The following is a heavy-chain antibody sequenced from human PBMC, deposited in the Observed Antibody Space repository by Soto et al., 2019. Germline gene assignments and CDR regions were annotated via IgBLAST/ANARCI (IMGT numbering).Heavy chain of an antibody. V-gene: IGHV1-2*02. Sequence: ASMKVSCKASGYTFTGYYMHWVRQAPGQGLEWMGWINPNSGGTNYAQKFQGRVTMTRDTSISTAYMELSRLRSDDTAVYYCARDPYDILTGYYPSYYYYGMDVWGQGTTVTVSS. D-gene: IGHD3-9*01. J-gene: IGHJ6*02. CDR3: ARDPYDILTGYYPSYYYYGMDV. CDR1: GYTFTGYY. CDR2: INPNSGGT.